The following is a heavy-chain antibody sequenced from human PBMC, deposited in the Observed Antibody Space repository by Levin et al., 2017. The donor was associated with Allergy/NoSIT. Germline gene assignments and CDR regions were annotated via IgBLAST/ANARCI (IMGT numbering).Heavy chain of an antibody. V-gene: IGHV3-74*01. Sequence: GESLKISCAASGFTFSRRWMHWVRQAPGKGLEWVSQINNDGSSTNYADSVKGRFTISRDNARNTLFLQISNLRAEDTAVYYCARGDCSATSCLCYWGQGTLVTVSS. CDR1: GFTFSRRW. D-gene: IGHD2-2*01. CDR3: ARGDCSATSCLCY. CDR2: INNDGSST. J-gene: IGHJ4*02.